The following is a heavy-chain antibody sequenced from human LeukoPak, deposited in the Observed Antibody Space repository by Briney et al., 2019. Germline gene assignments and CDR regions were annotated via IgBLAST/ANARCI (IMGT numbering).Heavy chain of an antibody. Sequence: PGGSLRLSCEASGFTFSGYGMHWVRQAPGKGLEWVATTSYDESEKFYEDSVKGRFAISRDNSKSTLYLQMNSLRAEDTAVYYCAKAELDIVVVPAATGGGDFDYWGQGTLVTVSS. CDR1: GFTFSGYG. CDR3: AKAELDIVVVPAATGGGDFDY. J-gene: IGHJ4*02. CDR2: TSYDESEK. D-gene: IGHD2-2*01. V-gene: IGHV3-30*18.